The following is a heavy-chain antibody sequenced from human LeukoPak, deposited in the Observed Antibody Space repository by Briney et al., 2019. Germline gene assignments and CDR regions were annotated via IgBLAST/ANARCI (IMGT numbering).Heavy chain of an antibody. CDR3: ARQDSNTWDYGLDV. D-gene: IGHD3-22*01. CDR2: ISSHVKNYAT. J-gene: IGHJ6*02. CDR1: GFSFSSYW. Sequence: GGSLRLSCAASGFSFSSYWMSWVRQAPGKGLEWVGRISSHVKNYATEYAATMKGRVTISRDESENTAYLQMNSLKTDDTAAYFCARQDSNTWDYGLDVWGQGTTVPVSS. V-gene: IGHV3-73*01.